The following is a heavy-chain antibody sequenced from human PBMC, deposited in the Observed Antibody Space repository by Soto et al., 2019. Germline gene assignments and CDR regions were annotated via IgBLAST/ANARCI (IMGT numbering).Heavy chain of an antibody. CDR3: ARFGRGVIIVFDY. Sequence: PGKGLEWMGIIYPRDSDTRYSXSFQGQVTISADESISTAYLQWSSLKASDTAMYYCARFGRGVIIVFDYWGQGTLVTVSS. CDR2: IYPRDSDT. J-gene: IGHJ4*02. V-gene: IGHV5-51*01. D-gene: IGHD3-10*01.